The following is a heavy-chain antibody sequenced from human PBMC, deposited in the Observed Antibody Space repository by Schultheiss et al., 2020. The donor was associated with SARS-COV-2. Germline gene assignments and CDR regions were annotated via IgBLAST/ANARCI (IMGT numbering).Heavy chain of an antibody. CDR1: GGPISSYY. J-gene: IGHJ4*02. Sequence: SQTLSLTCTVSGGPISSYYWSWIRQPPGKGLEWIGYIYYSGSTKYNPSLKSRVTISVDTSKNQFSLKLSSVTAAGTAVYYCARGHYYDRSGYRDYWGQGTLVTVSS. D-gene: IGHD3-22*01. CDR3: ARGHYYDRSGYRDY. CDR2: IYYSGST. V-gene: IGHV4-59*12.